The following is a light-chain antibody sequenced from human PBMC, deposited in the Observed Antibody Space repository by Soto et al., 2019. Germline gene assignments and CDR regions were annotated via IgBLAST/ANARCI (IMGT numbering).Light chain of an antibody. CDR1: QSISSN. CDR2: GAS. V-gene: IGKV3-15*01. CDR3: QQYNNWPRT. Sequence: EIVMTQSPDTLSVSPGERATLSCWASQSISSNLALYQQKPGQAPRLLMFGASTRATGIPGRFSGSGSGTEFTLTISSLQSEDFAVYYCQQYNNWPRTFGQGTKVEVK. J-gene: IGKJ1*01.